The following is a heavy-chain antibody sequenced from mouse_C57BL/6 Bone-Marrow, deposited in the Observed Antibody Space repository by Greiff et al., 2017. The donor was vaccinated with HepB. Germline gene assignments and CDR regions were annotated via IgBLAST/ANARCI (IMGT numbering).Heavy chain of an antibody. CDR3: VFHYYGSSYSYWYFDV. D-gene: IGHD1-1*01. CDR2: IDPSDSYT. CDR1: GYTFTSYW. V-gene: IGHV1-69*01. Sequence: QVQLQQSGAELVMPGASVKLSCKASGYTFTSYWMHWVKQRPGQGLEWIGEIDPSDSYTNYNQKFKGKSTLTVDKSSSTAYMQLSSLTSEDSAVYYCVFHYYGSSYSYWYFDVWGTGTTVTVSS. J-gene: IGHJ1*03.